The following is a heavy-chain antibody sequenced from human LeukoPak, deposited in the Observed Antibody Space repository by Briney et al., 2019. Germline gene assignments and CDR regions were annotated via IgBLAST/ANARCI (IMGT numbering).Heavy chain of an antibody. CDR1: VFSLSTRGMC. CDR2: IDWDDDK. J-gene: IGHJ3*02. CDR3: ARILTTVTHDAFDI. V-gene: IGHV2-70*11. Sequence: SAHALVKSTQTLSLTCSCSVFSLSTRGMCVSWIRQARGNALEWLDRIDWDDDKYHRTSLKTRLTISKDTSKNQVVLTMTNMDPVDTATYYCARILTTVTHDAFDIWGQGTMVTVSS. D-gene: IGHD4-17*01.